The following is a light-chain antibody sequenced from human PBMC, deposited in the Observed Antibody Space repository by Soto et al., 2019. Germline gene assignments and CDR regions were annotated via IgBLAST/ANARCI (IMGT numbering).Light chain of an antibody. Sequence: AIRLTQSPSSFSASTGDRVSITCRASQRISSNLAWYQQKPGKAPNLLIYAASTLQSGVPSRFSGSGSGTDFTLTISRLQSEDFATYYCQQYYTYPPTFGPGTKVEIK. V-gene: IGKV1-8*01. CDR2: AAS. CDR1: QRISSN. J-gene: IGKJ1*01. CDR3: QQYYTYPPT.